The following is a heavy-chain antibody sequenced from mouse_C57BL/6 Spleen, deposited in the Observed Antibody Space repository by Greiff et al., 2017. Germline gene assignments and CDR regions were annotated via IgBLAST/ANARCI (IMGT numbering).Heavy chain of an antibody. CDR2: INPNNGGT. V-gene: IGHV1-22*01. D-gene: IGHD2-5*01. Sequence: VQLKESGPELVKPGASVKMSCTASGYTFTDYNMHWVKQSHGKSLEWIGYINPNNGGTSYNQKFKGKATLTVNKSSSTAYMELRSLTSEDSAVYYCAIPFYSNDWYFDVWGTGTTVTVSS. CDR3: AIPFYSNDWYFDV. CDR1: GYTFTDYN. J-gene: IGHJ1*03.